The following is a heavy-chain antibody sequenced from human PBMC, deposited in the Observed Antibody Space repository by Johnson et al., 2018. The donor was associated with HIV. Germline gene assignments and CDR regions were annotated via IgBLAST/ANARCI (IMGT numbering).Heavy chain of an antibody. D-gene: IGHD1-26*01. CDR1: GFTFSSYA. V-gene: IGHV3-30-3*02. J-gene: IGHJ3*02. CDR3: AKTRSPSRAFDI. Sequence: QVQLVESGGGLVQPGGSLRLSCVASGFTFSSYALHWVRQAPGKGLDWVAIISYDGSNKYYADSVKGRFTISRDNSKNTLFLQINSLRTEDTAVYYCAKTRSPSRAFDIWGQGTMVTVSS. CDR2: ISYDGSNK.